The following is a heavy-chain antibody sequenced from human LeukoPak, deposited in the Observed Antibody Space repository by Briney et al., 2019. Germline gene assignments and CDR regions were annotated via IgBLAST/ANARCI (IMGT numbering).Heavy chain of an antibody. D-gene: IGHD1-1*01. CDR3: ARALTTLTYEGY. CDR1: GFTFSSYT. V-gene: IGHV3-21*01. Sequence: GGSLRLSCAASGFTFSSYTMHWIRQAPGKGLEWVSSISGSNSYIFYADSVKGRFTVSRGNAKDSLYLQMNSLRAEDTAVYYCARALTTLTYEGYWGQGTLVTVSS. CDR2: ISGSNSYI. J-gene: IGHJ4*02.